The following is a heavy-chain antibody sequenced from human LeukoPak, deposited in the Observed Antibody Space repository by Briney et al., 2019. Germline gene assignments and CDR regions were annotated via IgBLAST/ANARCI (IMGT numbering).Heavy chain of an antibody. CDR1: GFNVSNNY. V-gene: IGHV3-53*01. CDR3: GQKDGSGYYEY. J-gene: IGHJ4*02. CDR2: IYRGGST. Sequence: SGGSLRLSCAASGFNVSNNYMSWVRQAPGKGLEWVSVIYRGGSTYYADSVKGRFTMSRDNSKNTLYLQMNSLSAEDTAVYYCGQKDGSGYYEYWGLGTLVTVSS. D-gene: IGHD3-22*01.